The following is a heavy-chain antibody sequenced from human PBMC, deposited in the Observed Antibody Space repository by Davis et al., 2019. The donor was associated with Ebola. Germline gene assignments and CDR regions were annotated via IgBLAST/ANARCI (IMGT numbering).Heavy chain of an antibody. CDR2: IYHSGNT. J-gene: IGHJ3*01. Sequence: SETLSLTCAVSGGSISSGGYSWSWIRQPPGKGLEWIGYIYHSGNTYYNPSLKSRLTISVDTSKNQFSLRLSSVTAADTAVYYCATVDPALVSAFDVWGQGTMVTVSS. V-gene: IGHV4-30-2*05. CDR3: ATVDPALVSAFDV. D-gene: IGHD5-18*01. CDR1: GGSISSGGYS.